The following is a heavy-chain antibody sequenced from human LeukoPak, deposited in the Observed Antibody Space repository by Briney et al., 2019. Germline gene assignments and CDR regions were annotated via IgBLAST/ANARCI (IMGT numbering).Heavy chain of an antibody. CDR2: IYYSGST. D-gene: IGHD4/OR15-4a*01. J-gene: IGHJ6*02. V-gene: IGHV4-39*07. Sequence: PSETLSLTCTVSGGSISSSSYYWGWIRQPPGKGLEWIGSIYYSGSTYYNPSLKSRVTISVDTSKNQFSLKLSSVTAADTAVYYCARLLWWDYYGMDVWGQGTTVTVSS. CDR1: GGSISSSSYY. CDR3: ARLLWWDYYGMDV.